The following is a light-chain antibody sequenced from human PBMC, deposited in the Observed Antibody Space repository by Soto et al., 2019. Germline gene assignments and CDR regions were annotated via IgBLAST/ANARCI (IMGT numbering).Light chain of an antibody. CDR3: HSYDSSLSGLV. CDR1: SSNIGAGYD. Sequence: QSVLTQPPSVSGAPGQRVTISCTGRSSNIGAGYDVHWYQQLPGTAPKLLIYGNSNRPSGVPDRFSGSKSGTSASLAITGLQAEDEADYYCHSYDSSLSGLVFGTGTKLTVL. V-gene: IGLV1-40*01. CDR2: GNS. J-gene: IGLJ1*01.